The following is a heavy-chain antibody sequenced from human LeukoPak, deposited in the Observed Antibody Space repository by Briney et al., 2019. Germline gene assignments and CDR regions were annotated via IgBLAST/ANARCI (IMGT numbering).Heavy chain of an antibody. CDR2: INHSGST. CDR1: GGSFSGYY. Sequence: SETLSLTCAVYGGSFSGYYWSWIRQPPGKGLEWIGEINHSGSTNYNPSLKSRVTISVDTSKNQFSLKLSSVTAADTAVYYCARGPDYGGNSAFDIWGQGTMVTVSS. D-gene: IGHD4-23*01. CDR3: ARGPDYGGNSAFDI. V-gene: IGHV4-34*01. J-gene: IGHJ3*02.